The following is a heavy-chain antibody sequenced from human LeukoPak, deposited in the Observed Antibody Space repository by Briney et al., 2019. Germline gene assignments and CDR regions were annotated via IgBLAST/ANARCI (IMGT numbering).Heavy chain of an antibody. CDR3: ARGAGGYEYYFDY. CDR1: GGSISSSSYY. V-gene: IGHV4-39*07. Sequence: SETLSLTCTVSGGSISSSSYYWGWIRQPPGKGLEWIGSIYYSGSTYYNPSLKSRVTISVDTSKNQFSLKLSSVTAADTAVYYCARGAGGYEYYFDYWGQGTLVTVSS. CDR2: IYYSGST. D-gene: IGHD5-12*01. J-gene: IGHJ4*02.